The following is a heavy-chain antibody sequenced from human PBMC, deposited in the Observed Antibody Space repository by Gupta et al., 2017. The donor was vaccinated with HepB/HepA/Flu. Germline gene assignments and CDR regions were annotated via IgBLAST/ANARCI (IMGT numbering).Heavy chain of an antibody. Sequence: EVPLVASGGGLVQPGGSLRLSCAASGFSLRTYAVNWVRLAPGKGLEWVSYIGSSGSTIHYADSVKGRFTISRDNAKDSRYLQMSSLRAEDTAVYYCATLRFLSPQPGNWFDPWGQGTLVTVSS. J-gene: IGHJ5*02. CDR2: IGSSGSTI. CDR3: ATLRFLSPQPGNWFDP. CDR1: GFSLRTYA. V-gene: IGHV3-48*03. D-gene: IGHD3-3*01.